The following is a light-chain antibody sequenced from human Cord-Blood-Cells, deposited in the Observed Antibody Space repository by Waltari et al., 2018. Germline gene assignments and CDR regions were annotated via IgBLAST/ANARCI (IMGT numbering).Light chain of an antibody. CDR1: SSTLGNNA. Sequence: QSVLTQPPSVSAAPRQRVTISCSGSSSTLGNNAVNWYQQLPGKAPKLLIYYDDLLPSGVSDRFSGSKSGTSASLAISGLQSEDEADYYCAAWDDSLNGVVFGGGTKLTVL. V-gene: IGLV1-36*01. CDR2: YDD. CDR3: AAWDDSLNGVV. J-gene: IGLJ2*01.